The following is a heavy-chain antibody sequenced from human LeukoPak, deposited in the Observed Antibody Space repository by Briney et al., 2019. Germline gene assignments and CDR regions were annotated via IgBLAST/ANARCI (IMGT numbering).Heavy chain of an antibody. CDR1: GGSFSGYY. J-gene: IGHJ4*02. Sequence: SETLSLTCAVYGGSFSGYYWSWIRQPPGKGLEWIGYIYYSGSTNYNPSLKSRVAISVDTSKNQFSLKLSSVTAADTAVYYCAIHAGYSSGWYDYWGQGTLVTVSS. CDR3: AIHAGYSSGWYDY. V-gene: IGHV4-59*01. D-gene: IGHD6-19*01. CDR2: IYYSGST.